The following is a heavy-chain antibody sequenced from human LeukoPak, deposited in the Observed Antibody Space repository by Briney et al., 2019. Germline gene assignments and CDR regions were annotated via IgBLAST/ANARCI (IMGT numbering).Heavy chain of an antibody. CDR3: ARDKIVGPTTLDY. CDR1: GFTFSGYW. D-gene: IGHD1-26*01. V-gene: IGHV3-7*01. Sequence: GSLRLSCAASGFTFSGYWMSWVRQTPEKGLEWVANIKQDGYEKYYVDSVKGRFTISRDNAKNSLYLQMNSLRADDTAVYYCARDKIVGPTTLDYWGQGTLVTVSS. J-gene: IGHJ4*02. CDR2: IKQDGYEK.